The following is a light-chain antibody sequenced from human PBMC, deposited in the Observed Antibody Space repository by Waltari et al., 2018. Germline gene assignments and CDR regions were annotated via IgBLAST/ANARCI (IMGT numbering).Light chain of an antibody. Sequence: EIVMTQFPATLPASPGERVTLSCTANQNANRTLACYQHKPGRAPQLLIYTASIRDTCIPARFSGSGSGTDFTLTITSLQSEDFAVYYCQPYDRWPPFTFGPGTRVDIK. CDR3: QPYDRWPPFT. V-gene: IGKV3D-15*01. CDR2: TAS. CDR1: QNANRT. J-gene: IGKJ3*01.